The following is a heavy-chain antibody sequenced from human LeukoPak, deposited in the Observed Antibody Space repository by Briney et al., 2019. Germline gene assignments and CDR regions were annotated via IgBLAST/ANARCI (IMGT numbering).Heavy chain of an antibody. CDR2: IYYSGST. V-gene: IGHV4-59*12. CDR3: ASSFRWLSDY. Sequence: SETLSLTCTVSGGSISSYYWSWIRQPPGKGLEWIGYIYYSGSTNHNPSLKSRVTISVDTSKNQFSLKLSSVTAADTAVYYCASSFRWLSDYWGQGTLVTVSS. J-gene: IGHJ4*02. D-gene: IGHD3-22*01. CDR1: GGSISSYY.